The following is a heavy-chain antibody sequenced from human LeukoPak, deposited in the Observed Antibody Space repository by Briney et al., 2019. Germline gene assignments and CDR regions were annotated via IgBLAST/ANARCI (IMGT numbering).Heavy chain of an antibody. CDR1: GYTFTSYY. J-gene: IGHJ6*03. CDR3: ARDRYYYGSGSYRDYYMDV. V-gene: IGHV1-46*01. Sequence: EASVKVSCKASGYTFTSYYMHWVRQAPGQGLEWMGIINPSGGSTSYAQKFQGRVTMTRDMSTSTVYMELSSLRSEDTAVYYCARDRYYYGSGSYRDYYMDVWGKGTTVTVSS. CDR2: INPSGGST. D-gene: IGHD3-10*01.